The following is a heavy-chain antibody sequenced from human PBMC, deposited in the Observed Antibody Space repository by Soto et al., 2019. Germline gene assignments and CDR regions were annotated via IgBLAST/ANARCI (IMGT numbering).Heavy chain of an antibody. CDR3: ARDGGDSYGSHWFDP. J-gene: IGHJ5*02. Sequence: GGSLRLSCAASGFTFSSYGMHWVRQAPGKGLEWVAVIWYDGSNKYYADSVKGRFTISRDNSKNTLYLQMNSLRAEDTAVYYCARDGGDSYGSHWFDPWGQGTLVTVSS. V-gene: IGHV3-33*01. D-gene: IGHD5-18*01. CDR1: GFTFSSYG. CDR2: IWYDGSNK.